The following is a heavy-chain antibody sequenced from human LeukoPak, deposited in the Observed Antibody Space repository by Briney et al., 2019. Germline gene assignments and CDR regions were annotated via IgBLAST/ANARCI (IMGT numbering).Heavy chain of an antibody. Sequence: GGSLRLSCAASGFTFSSYWMSWVRQAPGKGVEGVANIKQDGSEKYYVDSVKGRFTISRDNAKNSLYLQMNSLRAEDTAVYYCARIIAVAGFDYWGQGTLVTVSS. V-gene: IGHV3-7*03. CDR2: IKQDGSEK. J-gene: IGHJ4*02. CDR3: ARIIAVAGFDY. CDR1: GFTFSSYW. D-gene: IGHD6-19*01.